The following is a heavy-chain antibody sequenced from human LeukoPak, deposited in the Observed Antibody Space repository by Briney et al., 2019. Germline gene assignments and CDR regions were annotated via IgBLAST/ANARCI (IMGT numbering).Heavy chain of an antibody. V-gene: IGHV1-2*04. D-gene: IGHD3-10*01. CDR3: ARGSVTIDPLDGMDV. CDR1: GYTFTGYY. Sequence: ASVKVSCKASGYTFTGYYMHWVRQAPGQGLEWMGWINPNSGGTNYAQKFQGWVTMTRDTSISTAYMELSRLRSDDTAVYYCARGSVTIDPLDGMDVWGQGATVTVSS. CDR2: INPNSGGT. J-gene: IGHJ6*02.